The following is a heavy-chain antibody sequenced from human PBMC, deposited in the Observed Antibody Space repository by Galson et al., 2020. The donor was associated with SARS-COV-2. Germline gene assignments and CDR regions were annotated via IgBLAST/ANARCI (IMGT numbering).Heavy chain of an antibody. Sequence: SGPTLVKPTQTLTLTCTFSGFSLSTRGMRVSWIRQPPGKALEWLARIDWDDDKFYRTSLETRLTISKDTSDNQVVLTMTNMAPVDTATYYCARMVDYYDGSGHRTDAFDIWGQGTMVTVSS. CDR2: IDWDDDK. CDR1: GFSLSTRGMR. D-gene: IGHD3-22*01. CDR3: ARMVDYYDGSGHRTDAFDI. V-gene: IGHV2-70*04. J-gene: IGHJ3*02.